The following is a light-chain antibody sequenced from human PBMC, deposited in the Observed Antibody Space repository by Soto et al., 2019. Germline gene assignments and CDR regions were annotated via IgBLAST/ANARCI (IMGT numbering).Light chain of an antibody. CDR1: SSDVGAYNY. CDR3: CSYAGSYTYVV. CDR2: EVS. J-gene: IGLJ2*01. Sequence: QSALTQPASVSGSPGQSITISCTGTSSDVGAYNYVSWYQQHPGKAPKLMIFEVSKRPSGVPDRFSGSKSGNTASLTISGLQAEYEADYYCCSYAGSYTYVVFGGGTKVTVL. V-gene: IGLV2-11*01.